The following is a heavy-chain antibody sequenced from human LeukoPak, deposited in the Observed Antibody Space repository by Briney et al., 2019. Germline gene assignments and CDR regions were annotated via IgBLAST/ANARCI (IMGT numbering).Heavy chain of an antibody. Sequence: PGGSLRLSCAASGFTFSSYAMSWVSQAPGKGLEWVSAISGSGGSTYYADSVKGRFTISRDNSKNTLYLQMNSLRAEDTAVYYCARGALSITMIVVVMDQDAFDIWGQGTMVTVSS. CDR2: ISGSGGST. J-gene: IGHJ3*02. V-gene: IGHV3-23*01. CDR3: ARGALSITMIVVVMDQDAFDI. D-gene: IGHD3-22*01. CDR1: GFTFSSYA.